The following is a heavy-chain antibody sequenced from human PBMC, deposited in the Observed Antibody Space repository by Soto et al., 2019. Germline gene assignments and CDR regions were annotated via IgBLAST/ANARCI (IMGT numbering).Heavy chain of an antibody. J-gene: IGHJ4*02. D-gene: IGHD3-9*01. Sequence: GGSLRLSCAASGFTFSSYAMSWVRQAPGKGLEWVSAISGSGGSTYYADSVKGRFTMSRDNSKNTLYLQMNSLRAEDTAVYYCAKAQLRYFDWNIKTYSPFDYWGQGTLVTVSS. CDR3: AKAQLRYFDWNIKTYSPFDY. CDR2: ISGSGGST. CDR1: GFTFSSYA. V-gene: IGHV3-23*01.